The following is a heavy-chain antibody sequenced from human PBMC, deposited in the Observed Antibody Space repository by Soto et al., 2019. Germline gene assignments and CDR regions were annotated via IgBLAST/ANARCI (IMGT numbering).Heavy chain of an antibody. D-gene: IGHD5-12*01. CDR1: GFTFSNYG. Sequence: GGSLRLSCAASGFTFSNYGIHWVRQAPGKGLGWVAIISDDGSSKYYADSVKGRFTISRDNSKNTVYLQMNSLRAEDTALYYCAKDSRGFRGYPAYWGQGTLVTVSS. CDR2: ISDDGSSK. V-gene: IGHV3-30*18. CDR3: AKDSRGFRGYPAY. J-gene: IGHJ4*02.